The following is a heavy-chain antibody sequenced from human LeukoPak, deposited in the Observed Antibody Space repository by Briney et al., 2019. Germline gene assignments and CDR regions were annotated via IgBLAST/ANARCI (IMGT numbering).Heavy chain of an antibody. CDR3: ARDWSGSFDY. CDR2: ISGSGGTT. V-gene: IGHV3-23*01. D-gene: IGHD3-3*01. CDR1: GFTFGSHA. Sequence: PGGSLRLSCAASGFTFGSHAMSWVRQAPGKGLEWVSAISGSGGTTYYADSVKGRFTISRDNSKNTLYLQLNSLRAEDTAVYYCARDWSGSFDYWGQGTLVTVSS. J-gene: IGHJ4*02.